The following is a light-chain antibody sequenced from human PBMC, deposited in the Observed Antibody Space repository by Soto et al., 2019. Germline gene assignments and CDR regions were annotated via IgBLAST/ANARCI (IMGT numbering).Light chain of an antibody. J-gene: IGLJ1*01. CDR1: SSNIGSDY. CDR3: AAWDDSLSGYV. V-gene: IGLV1-47*01. CDR2: RNN. Sequence: SVLTQPPSASGTPGQRVSISCSGRSSNIGSDYVYWYQQFPGTAPKLLIYRNNQRPSGVPDRFSGSKSGTSASLAISGLRSEDEADYYCAAWDDSLSGYVFGTGTKVTVL.